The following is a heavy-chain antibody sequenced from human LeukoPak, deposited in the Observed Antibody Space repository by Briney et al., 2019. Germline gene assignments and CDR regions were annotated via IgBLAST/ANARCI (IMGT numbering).Heavy chain of an antibody. D-gene: IGHD2-15*01. CDR2: IYPGGSTS. V-gene: IGHV4-38-2*02. CDR1: GYSVSSGYY. J-gene: IGHJ3*02. CDR3: VRDPHCSSGSCLDAFDI. Sequence: KPSETLSLTCTVSGYSVSSGYYWGWIRQAPGKGLEWIGNIYPGGSTSYYNPSLKSRVTISVDTSKNQFSLKLSSVTAADTAVYYCVRDPHCSSGSCLDAFDIWGQGTMVTVSS.